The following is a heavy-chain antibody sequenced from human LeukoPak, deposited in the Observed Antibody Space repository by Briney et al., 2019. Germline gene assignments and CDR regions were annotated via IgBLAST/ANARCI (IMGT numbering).Heavy chain of an antibody. D-gene: IGHD3-10*01. CDR1: GYSFTNYW. V-gene: IGHV5-51*01. Sequence: GESLKISCKGSGYSFTNYWIGWVRQMPGKGLEWMGIIFPGGSDTRYSPSFQGQVTISADKSISTAYLQWSSLKPSDTAMYYCARSQIGVRGGFYYMDVWGKGTTVTISS. CDR3: ARSQIGVRGGFYYMDV. J-gene: IGHJ6*03. CDR2: IFPGGSDT.